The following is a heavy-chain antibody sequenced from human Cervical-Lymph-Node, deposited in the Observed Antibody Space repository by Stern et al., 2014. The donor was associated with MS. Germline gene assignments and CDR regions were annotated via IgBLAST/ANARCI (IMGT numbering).Heavy chain of an antibody. CDR1: GYIFGDYG. J-gene: IGHJ5*01. V-gene: IGHV1-18*01. Sequence: VQLVESGAEVKKPGASVKVSCKASGYIFGDYGINWVRQARGQGLEWMGRINSYNDKTRYAQNFQGRVTRTTDASRTTAYMEVRVLRSGDTSVYYCARGDFGVVPNNCFDSWGQGTLVTVSS. CDR3: ARGDFGVVPNNCFDS. CDR2: INSYNDKT. D-gene: IGHD3-3*01.